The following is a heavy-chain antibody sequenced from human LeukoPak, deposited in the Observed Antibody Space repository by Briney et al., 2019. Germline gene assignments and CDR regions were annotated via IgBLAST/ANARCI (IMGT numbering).Heavy chain of an antibody. CDR3: ARENVDSSGVYYYGMDV. Sequence: GGSLRLSCAASGFTFSSYGVHWVRQAPGKGLEWVAVISYDGSNKYYADSVKGRFTISRDNSKNTLYLQMNSLRAEDTAVYYCARENVDSSGVYYYGMDVWGQGTTVTVSS. V-gene: IGHV3-30-3*01. CDR2: ISYDGSNK. CDR1: GFTFSSYG. D-gene: IGHD6-25*01. J-gene: IGHJ6*02.